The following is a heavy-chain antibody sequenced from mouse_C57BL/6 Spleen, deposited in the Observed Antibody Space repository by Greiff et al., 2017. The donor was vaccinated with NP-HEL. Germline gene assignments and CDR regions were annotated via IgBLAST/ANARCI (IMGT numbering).Heavy chain of an antibody. CDR2: IYPGSGST. D-gene: IGHD2-1*01. Sequence: QVQLQQPGAELVKPGASVKMSCKASGYTFTSYWITWVKQRPGQGLEWIGDIYPGSGSTNYNEKFKSKATLTVDTSSSTAYMQLSSLTSEDAAVYYCARTSDLLWRMDYWGQGTSVTVSS. CDR1: GYTFTSYW. V-gene: IGHV1-55*01. CDR3: ARTSDLLWRMDY. J-gene: IGHJ4*01.